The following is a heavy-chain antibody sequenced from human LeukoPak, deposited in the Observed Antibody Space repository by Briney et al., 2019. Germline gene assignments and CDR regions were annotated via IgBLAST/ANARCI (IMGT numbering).Heavy chain of an antibody. D-gene: IGHD1-26*01. J-gene: IGHJ6*03. V-gene: IGHV1-8*01. Sequence: GASVKVSCKASGYTFSEYDINWVRQATGQGLEWMGWINTNSGNAGYAQKFQGRVTMTRNTSISTAYMELSSLRSEDTAVYYCARALAWGGSSYSYYYMDVWDQGTTVTVSS. CDR1: GYTFSEYD. CDR3: ARALAWGGSSYSYYYMDV. CDR2: INTNSGNA.